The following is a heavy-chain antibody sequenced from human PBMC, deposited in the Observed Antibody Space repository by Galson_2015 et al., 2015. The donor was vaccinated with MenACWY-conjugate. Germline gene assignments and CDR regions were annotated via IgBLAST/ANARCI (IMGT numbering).Heavy chain of an antibody. CDR1: GFTFSSFE. CDR3: ARPDVSVLN. J-gene: IGHJ4*02. V-gene: IGHV3-48*03. CDR2: ISSSGTTI. Sequence: SLRLSCAASGFTFSSFEMNWVRQAPGKGLEWVSYISSSGTTIYYSDSVKGRFTISRDNAKNTLYLQMNSLRAEDTAVYYCARPDVSVLNWGQGTLVTVSS. D-gene: IGHD3-9*01.